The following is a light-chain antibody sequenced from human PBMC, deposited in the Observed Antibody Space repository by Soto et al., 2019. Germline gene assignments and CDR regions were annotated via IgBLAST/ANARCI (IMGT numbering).Light chain of an antibody. CDR3: QQYNKWPLT. V-gene: IGKV3D-15*01. CDR2: GAS. CDR1: QSVSSN. Sequence: EIVMTQSPGTLSVSPGERATLSSRASQSVSSNLAWYQQKPGQAPRLLIYGASTRATGIPARFSGSGSGTEFTLTISSLQSEDFAVYYCQQYNKWPLTFGGGTKVEIK. J-gene: IGKJ4*01.